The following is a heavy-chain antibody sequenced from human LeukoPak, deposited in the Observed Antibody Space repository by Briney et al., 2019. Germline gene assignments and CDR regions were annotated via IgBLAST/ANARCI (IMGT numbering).Heavy chain of an antibody. V-gene: IGHV4-39*01. Sequence: SETLSLTCTVSGGSISSSSYYWGWIRQPPGKGLEWIGSIYYSGSTYYNPPLKSRVTISVDTSKNQFSLKLSSVTAADTAVYYCAIQGDSSGWYWGQGTLVTVSS. CDR2: IYYSGST. D-gene: IGHD6-19*01. CDR3: AIQGDSSGWY. CDR1: GGSISSSSYY. J-gene: IGHJ4*02.